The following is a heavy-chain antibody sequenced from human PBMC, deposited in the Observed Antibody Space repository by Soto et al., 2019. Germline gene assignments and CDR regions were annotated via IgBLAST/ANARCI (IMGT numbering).Heavy chain of an antibody. V-gene: IGHV4-61*01. J-gene: IGHJ4*02. CDR1: GDSINSGNYY. D-gene: IGHD2-15*01. CDR2: INYSGGT. Sequence: SETLSLTCTVSGDSINSGNYYWSWIRQPPGKGLEWIGYINYSGGTNFNPSLRSRVTMSVDTSKSQFSLKLSSVTAADTAVYYCASGSNCSDGSCALDYWGQVNLVTVSS. CDR3: ASGSNCSDGSCALDY.